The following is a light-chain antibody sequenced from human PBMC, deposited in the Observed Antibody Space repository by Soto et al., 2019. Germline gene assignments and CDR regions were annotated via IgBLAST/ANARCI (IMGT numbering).Light chain of an antibody. CDR2: SDY. V-gene: IGLV1-44*01. Sequence: QSVLTQPPSASGTPGQKVTISCSGSSSNIGSHAVNWYQQVSGTAPKLLIYSDYQRPSGVPDRFSGSKSGTSASLAISGLQSEDEADYICAARNEDLNGPSYVCGTETKVTVL. CDR3: AARNEDLNGPSYV. CDR1: SSNIGSHA. J-gene: IGLJ1*01.